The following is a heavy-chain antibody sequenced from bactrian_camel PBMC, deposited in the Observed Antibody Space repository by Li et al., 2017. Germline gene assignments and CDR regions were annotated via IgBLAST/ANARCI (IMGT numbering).Heavy chain of an antibody. CDR3: AADSSDCSAGSLGALEDNPNVNY. CDR2: IGSDARA. V-gene: IGHV3S53*01. CDR1: GNTVSRHC. D-gene: IGHD3*01. Sequence: HVQLVESGGGSVQAGGSLRLSCSASGNTVSRHCMGWFRQAPGKEREGVAAIGSDARARYADSVKGRFTISEDNAKNTLYLQMNSLKPEDTAMYYCAADSSDCSAGSLGALEDNPNVNYWGQGTQVTVS. J-gene: IGHJ4*01.